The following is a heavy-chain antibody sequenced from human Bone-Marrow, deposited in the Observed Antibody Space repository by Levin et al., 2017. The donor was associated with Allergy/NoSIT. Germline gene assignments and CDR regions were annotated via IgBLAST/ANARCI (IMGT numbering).Heavy chain of an antibody. J-gene: IGHJ4*02. V-gene: IGHV3-33*01. D-gene: IGHD3-22*01. CDR3: ASGGDYYDSSGYAWGY. CDR2: IWYDGSNK. CDR1: GFTFSSYG. Sequence: GESLKISCAASGFTFSSYGMHWVRQAPGKGLEWVAVIWYDGSNKYYADSVKGRFTISRDNSKNTLYLQMNSLRAEDTAVYYCASGGDYYDSSGYAWGYWGQGTLVTVSS.